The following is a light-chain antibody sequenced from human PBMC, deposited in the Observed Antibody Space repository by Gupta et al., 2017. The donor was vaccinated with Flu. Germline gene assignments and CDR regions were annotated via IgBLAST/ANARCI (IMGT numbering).Light chain of an antibody. CDR1: QSVTSGY. V-gene: IGKV3-20*01. CDR3: QQYGLSPQT. CDR2: GAS. Sequence: GTLSLSPGERVTLSCRASQSVTSGYLAWYQQKPGHSPRLLIYGASTRATGIPDRFSGSGSGTDFILTISRLEPEDFAVYYCQQYGLSPQTFGQGTKVEVK. J-gene: IGKJ1*01.